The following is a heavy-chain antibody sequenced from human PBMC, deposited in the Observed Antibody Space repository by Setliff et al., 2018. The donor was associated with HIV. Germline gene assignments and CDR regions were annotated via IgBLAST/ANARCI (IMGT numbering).Heavy chain of an antibody. J-gene: IGHJ3*02. CDR2: IIPIFGTA. V-gene: IGHV1-69*05. Sequence: AASVKVSCKASGGTFSSYAISWVRQAPGQGLEWMGGIIPIFGTANYAQKFQGRVTITTDESMKTAYMELSSLRSEDTAVYYCATVGPTIWGAFDIWGQGTKVTVSS. D-gene: IGHD3-16*01. CDR1: GGTFSSYA. CDR3: ATVGPTIWGAFDI.